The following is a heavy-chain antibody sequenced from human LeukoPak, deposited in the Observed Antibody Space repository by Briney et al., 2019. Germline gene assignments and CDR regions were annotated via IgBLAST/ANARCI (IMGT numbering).Heavy chain of an antibody. CDR3: ARDLLDFWSGYDY. J-gene: IGHJ4*02. CDR2: INPKSGAT. Sequence: GASVKVSCKASGYTFSDYYIHWVRQVPGQGLEWMGWINPKSGATDYAQKFRGRVTVTRDTSISTAYMDLTRLRFDDTAVYYCARDLLDFWSGYDYWGQGTLVTASS. D-gene: IGHD3-3*01. V-gene: IGHV1-2*02. CDR1: GYTFSDYY.